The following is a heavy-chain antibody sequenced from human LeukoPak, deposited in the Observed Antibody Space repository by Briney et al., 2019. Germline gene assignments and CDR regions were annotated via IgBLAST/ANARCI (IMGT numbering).Heavy chain of an antibody. J-gene: IGHJ3*02. D-gene: IGHD1-26*01. CDR2: IIPIFGTA. V-gene: IGHV1-69*13. Sequence: ASVKVSCKASGGTFSSYAISWVRQAPGQGLEWMGGIIPIFGTANYAQKFQGRVTITADESTSTAYMELSSLRSEDTAVYYCARGSHLTGWELLINGPHDAFDIWGQGTMVTVSS. CDR1: GGTFSSYA. CDR3: ARGSHLTGWELLINGPHDAFDI.